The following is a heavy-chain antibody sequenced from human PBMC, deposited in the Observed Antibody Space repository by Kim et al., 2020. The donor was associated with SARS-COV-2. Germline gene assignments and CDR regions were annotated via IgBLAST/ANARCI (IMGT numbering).Heavy chain of an antibody. D-gene: IGHD6-25*01. CDR3: ARDFRIGGSGPEDV. V-gene: IGHV3-33*01. CDR2: IWYDGSNK. CDR1: GFTFSSYG. J-gene: IGHJ6*02. Sequence: GGSLRLSCAASGFTFSSYGMHWVRQAPGKGLEWVAVIWYDGSNKYYADSVKGRFTISRDNSKNTLYLQMNSLRAEDTAVYYCARDFRIGGSGPEDVWGQGTTVTVSS.